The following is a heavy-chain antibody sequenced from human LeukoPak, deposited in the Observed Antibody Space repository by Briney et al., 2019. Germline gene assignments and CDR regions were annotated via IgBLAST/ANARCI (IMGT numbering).Heavy chain of an antibody. D-gene: IGHD1-26*01. J-gene: IGHJ4*02. V-gene: IGHV3-53*01. CDR1: GFIVSSVY. CDR2: LHPDGNT. CDR3: AREGRGSYLAY. Sequence: PPGGSLRLSCAASGFIVSSVYMSWVRQAPGKGLEWVSVLHPDGNTLYADSVKGRFAISRDDSQNMLYLQMNTLRAEDTALYYCAREGRGSYLAYWGQGTLVTVSS.